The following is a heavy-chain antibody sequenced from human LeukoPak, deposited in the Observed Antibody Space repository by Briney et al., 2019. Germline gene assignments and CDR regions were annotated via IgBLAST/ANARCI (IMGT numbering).Heavy chain of an antibody. D-gene: IGHD3-10*01. CDR2: VYSSGST. CDR1: GDSINNFY. J-gene: IGHJ4*02. Sequence: SETLSLTCTVSGDSINNFYWSWIRQPAGKGLEWIGRVYSSGSTDYNPSLKSRVSMSVDTSRNQFSLKLISVTAADTALYYCAREGPHGSGIYYNPLDYWGQGALVIVSS. V-gene: IGHV4-4*07. CDR3: AREGPHGSGIYYNPLDY.